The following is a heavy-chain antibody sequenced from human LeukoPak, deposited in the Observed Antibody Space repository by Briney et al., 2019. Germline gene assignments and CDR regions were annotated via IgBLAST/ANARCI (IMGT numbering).Heavy chain of an antibody. CDR1: GYTFTSYD. Sequence: GASVKVSCKASGYTFTSYDINWVRQATGQGLEWMGWMNPNSGNTGYAQKFQGRVTITRNTSISTAYMELSSLRSEDTAVYYCARGLNYXXXXXXYXSPYAFDIWGQGTMVTVSS. J-gene: IGHJ3*02. D-gene: IGHD5-24*01. CDR2: MNPNSGNT. V-gene: IGHV1-8*03. CDR3: ARGLNYXXXXXXYXSPYAFDI.